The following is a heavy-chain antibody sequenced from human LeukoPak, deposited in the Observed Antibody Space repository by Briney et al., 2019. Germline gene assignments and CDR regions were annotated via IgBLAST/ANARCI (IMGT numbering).Heavy chain of an antibody. V-gene: IGHV3-23*01. Sequence: GGSLRLSCVASGFILSPYGMTWVRQAPGKGLEWVSAISGSGGSTYYADSVKGRFTISRDNSKNTLYLQMNSLRAEDTAVYYCAKVQPGAGTHDYWGQGTLVTVSS. CDR1: GFILSPYG. J-gene: IGHJ4*02. D-gene: IGHD6-19*01. CDR2: ISGSGGST. CDR3: AKVQPGAGTHDY.